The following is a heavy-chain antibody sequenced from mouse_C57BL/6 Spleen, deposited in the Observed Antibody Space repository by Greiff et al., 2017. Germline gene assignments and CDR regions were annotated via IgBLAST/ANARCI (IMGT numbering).Heavy chain of an antibody. Sequence: VQLQQSGAELAKPGASVKLSCKASGYTFTSYWMHWVKQRPGQGLEWIGYINPSSGYTKYNQKFKDKATLTADKSSSTAYMQLSSLTYEDSAVYYCARSDSSGYERGYYAMDYWGQGTSVTVSS. J-gene: IGHJ4*01. D-gene: IGHD3-2*02. V-gene: IGHV1-7*01. CDR2: INPSSGYT. CDR3: ARSDSSGYERGYYAMDY. CDR1: GYTFTSYW.